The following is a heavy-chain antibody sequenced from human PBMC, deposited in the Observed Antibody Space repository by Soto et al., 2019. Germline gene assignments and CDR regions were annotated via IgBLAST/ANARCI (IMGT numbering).Heavy chain of an antibody. CDR3: AADPYGYCSGGSCYYYYYYMDV. Sequence: SVKVSCKASGFTFTSSAMQWVRQARGQRLEWIGLIVVGSGNTNYAQKFQEIVTITRDMSTSTAYMELSSLRSEDTAVYYCAADPYGYCSGGSCYYYYYYMDVWGKGTTVTVSS. CDR1: GFTFTSSA. V-gene: IGHV1-58*02. CDR2: IVVGSGNT. D-gene: IGHD2-15*01. J-gene: IGHJ6*03.